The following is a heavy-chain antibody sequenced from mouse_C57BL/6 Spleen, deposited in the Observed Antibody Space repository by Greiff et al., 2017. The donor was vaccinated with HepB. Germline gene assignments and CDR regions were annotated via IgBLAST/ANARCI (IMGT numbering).Heavy chain of an antibody. CDR1: GYSFTGYY. V-gene: IGHV1-42*01. J-gene: IGHJ4*01. CDR3: ARYYDVYYDYAMDY. Sequence: VQLQQSGPELVKPGASVKISCKASGYSFTGYYMNWVKQSPEKSLEWIGEINPSTGGTTYNQKFKAKATLTVDKSSSTAYMQLKSLTSEDSAVYYCARYYDVYYDYAMDYWGQGTSVTVSS. CDR2: INPSTGGT. D-gene: IGHD2-3*01.